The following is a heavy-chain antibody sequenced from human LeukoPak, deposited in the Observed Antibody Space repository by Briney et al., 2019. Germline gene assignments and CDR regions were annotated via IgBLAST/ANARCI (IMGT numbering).Heavy chain of an antibody. CDR3: AKTGGPWD. D-gene: IGHD2-8*02. Sequence: GGSLRLSCAASGFTVGSSFMTWVRQAPGKGLEWVSVIFSDGTTYYTDSVKGRFTIHRDNSKNTLYLKLNSLRAEDTAVYYCAKTGGPWDWGQGTLVPVSS. CDR2: IFSDGTT. CDR1: GFTVGSSF. J-gene: IGHJ4*02. V-gene: IGHV3-53*01.